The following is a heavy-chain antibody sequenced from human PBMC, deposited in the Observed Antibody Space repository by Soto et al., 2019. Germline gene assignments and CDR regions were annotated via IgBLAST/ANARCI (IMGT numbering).Heavy chain of an antibody. V-gene: IGHV4-59*08. CDR1: GDSISGYY. CDR2: IYYSEST. D-gene: IGHD3-10*01. Sequence: SETLSLTCTVSGDSISGYYFNWIRQAPGRGLEWIGYIYYSESTNYNSSLKSRVTMSIDTSKIQVSLKLTSVTAADSAVYYCARHTYGWRIDYWGQGTRVTVSS. CDR3: ARHTYGWRIDY. J-gene: IGHJ4*02.